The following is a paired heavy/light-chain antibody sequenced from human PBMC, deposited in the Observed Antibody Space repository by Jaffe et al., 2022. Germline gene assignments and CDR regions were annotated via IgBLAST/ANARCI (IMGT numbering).Heavy chain of an antibody. J-gene: IGHJ3*02. Sequence: QITLKESGPTLVKPTQTLTLTCTFSGFSLSTSGVGVGWIRQPPGKALEWLALIYWDDDKRYSPSLKSRLTITKDTSKNQVVLTMTNMDPVDTATYYCALSQSVLLRDLADDAFDIWGQGTMVTVSS. CDR2: IYWDDDK. D-gene: IGHD3-10*01. CDR3: ALSQSVLLRDLADDAFDI. CDR1: GFSLSTSGVG. V-gene: IGHV2-5*02.
Light chain of an antibody. CDR3: QQYNSYFFT. CDR2: KAS. J-gene: IGKJ3*01. Sequence: DIQMTQSPSTLSASVGDRVTITCRASQSISSWLAWYQQKPGKAPKLLIYKASSLESGVPSRFSGSGSGTEFTLTISSLQPDDFATYYCQQYNSYFFTFGPGTKVDIK. CDR1: QSISSW. V-gene: IGKV1-5*03.